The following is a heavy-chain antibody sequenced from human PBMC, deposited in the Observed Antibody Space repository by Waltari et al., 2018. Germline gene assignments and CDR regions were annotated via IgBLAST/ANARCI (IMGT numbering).Heavy chain of an antibody. Sequence: EVQLLESGGGLVQPGGSLRLSCAASGFTVSSNYMSWVRQAPGKGLEWVSVIYSGGSTYYADSVKGRFTISRDNSKNTLYLQMNSLRAEDTAVYYCARWGAYGSGSLAFDYWGQGTLVTVSS. CDR2: IYSGGST. J-gene: IGHJ4*02. D-gene: IGHD3-10*01. CDR3: ARWGAYGSGSLAFDY. CDR1: GFTVSSNY. V-gene: IGHV3-53*01.